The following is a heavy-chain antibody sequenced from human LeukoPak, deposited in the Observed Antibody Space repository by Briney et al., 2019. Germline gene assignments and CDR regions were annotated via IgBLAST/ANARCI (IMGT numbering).Heavy chain of an antibody. V-gene: IGHV3-21*01. CDR2: ISSSSSYI. J-gene: IGHJ5*02. CDR1: GFTFSSYS. Sequence: GGSLRLSCAASGFTFSSYSMNWVRQAPGKGLEWVSSISSSSSYIYYADSVKGRFTISRDNAKNSLYLQMNSLRAEDTAVYYCARGEDTAMITGGYNWFDPWGQGTLVTVSS. D-gene: IGHD5-18*01. CDR3: ARGEDTAMITGGYNWFDP.